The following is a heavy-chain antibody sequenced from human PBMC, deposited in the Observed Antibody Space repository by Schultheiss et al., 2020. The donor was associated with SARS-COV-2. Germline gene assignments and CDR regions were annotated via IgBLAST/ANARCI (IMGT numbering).Heavy chain of an antibody. J-gene: IGHJ3*02. D-gene: IGHD2-15*01. CDR3: ASVTLGYCSGGSCYVDAFDI. CDR2: ISSSGSTI. V-gene: IGHV3-48*02. Sequence: GGSLRLSCAASGFTFSSYAMSWVRQAPGKGLEWVSYISSSGSTIYYADSVKGRFTISRDNAKNSLYLQMNSLRDEDTAVYYCASVTLGYCSGGSCYVDAFDIWGQGTMVTVSS. CDR1: GFTFSSYA.